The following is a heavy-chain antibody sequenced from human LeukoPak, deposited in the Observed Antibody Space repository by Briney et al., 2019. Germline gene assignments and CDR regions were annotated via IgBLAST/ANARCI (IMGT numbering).Heavy chain of an antibody. CDR3: ARDSSSNYAYYFDY. D-gene: IGHD4-11*01. CDR1: GGSISSGSYY. CDR2: IYTSGST. Sequence: PSETLSLTCTVSGGSISSGSYYWSWIRQPAGKGLEWIGRIYTSGSTNYNPSLKSRVTISVDTSKNQFSLKLISVTAADTAVYYCARDSSSNYAYYFDYWGQGTLVTVSS. V-gene: IGHV4-61*02. J-gene: IGHJ4*02.